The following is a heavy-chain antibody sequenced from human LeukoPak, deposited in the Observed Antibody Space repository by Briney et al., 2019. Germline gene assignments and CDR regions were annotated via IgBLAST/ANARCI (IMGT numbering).Heavy chain of an antibody. CDR1: GFTFSTYE. CDR2: ISSSGITI. J-gene: IGHJ4*02. V-gene: IGHV3-48*03. CDR3: ARGVGFSGYVDY. Sequence: GGSLRLSCAASGFTFSTYEMHWVRQAPGKGLEGVSYISSSGITIYYADSVKGRFTISRDNAKNSLYLQMNSLRAEDTAVYYCARGVGFSGYVDYWGQGTLVTVSS. D-gene: IGHD5-12*01.